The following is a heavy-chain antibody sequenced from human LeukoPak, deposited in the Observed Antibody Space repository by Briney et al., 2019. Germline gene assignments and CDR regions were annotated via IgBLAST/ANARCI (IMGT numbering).Heavy chain of an antibody. J-gene: IGHJ3*02. Sequence: GGSLRLSCAASGFSFSSSWMSWVRQAPGKGLEWVAHINQDGSENDYVDSVKGRFTISRDNAKNSLYLQMNSLRAEDTAVYYCARAKVVPAAIRLRGGNDAFDIWGQGTMVTVSS. D-gene: IGHD2-2*02. CDR2: INQDGSEN. CDR3: ARAKVVPAAIRLRGGNDAFDI. CDR1: GFSFSSSW. V-gene: IGHV3-7*01.